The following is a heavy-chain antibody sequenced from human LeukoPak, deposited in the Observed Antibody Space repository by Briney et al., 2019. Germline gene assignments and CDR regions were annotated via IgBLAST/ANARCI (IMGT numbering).Heavy chain of an antibody. Sequence: PGGSLRLSCAASGFTFSSYSMNWVRQAPGKGLEWVSYISSSSSTIYYADSVKGRFTISRDNAKNSLYLQMNSLRAEDTAVYYCAREPLPGYFQHWGQGTLVTVSS. CDR3: AREPLPGYFQH. V-gene: IGHV3-48*01. J-gene: IGHJ1*01. CDR1: GFTFSSYS. CDR2: ISSSSSTI. D-gene: IGHD1-14*01.